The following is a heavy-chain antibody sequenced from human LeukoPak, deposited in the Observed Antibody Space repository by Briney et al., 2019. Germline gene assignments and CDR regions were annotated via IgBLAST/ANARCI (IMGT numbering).Heavy chain of an antibody. CDR2: IYYSGST. CDR3: ARHLYDSSGYYYDYYYYYGMDV. Sequence: PSETLSLTCTVSGGSNSSSSYYWGWIRQPPGKGLEWIGSIYYSGSTYYNPSLKSRVTISVDTSKNQFSLKLSSVTAADTAVYYCARHLYDSSGYYYDYYYYYGMDVWGQGTTVTVSS. V-gene: IGHV4-39*01. D-gene: IGHD3-22*01. CDR1: GGSNSSSSYY. J-gene: IGHJ6*02.